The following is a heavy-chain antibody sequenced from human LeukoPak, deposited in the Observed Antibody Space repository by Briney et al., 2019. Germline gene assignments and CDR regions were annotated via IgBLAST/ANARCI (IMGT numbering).Heavy chain of an antibody. CDR1: GFTFSTYA. V-gene: IGHV3-30*02. Sequence: GGSLRLSCVASGFTFSTYAMHWVRQAPGKGLEWVAFLRHDGTDKYYADSVKGRFTISRDNSKNTLYLQMNSLRAEDTAVYYCAKDREYQLLPGNWFDPWGQGTLVTVSS. CDR2: LRHDGTDK. D-gene: IGHD2-2*01. CDR3: AKDREYQLLPGNWFDP. J-gene: IGHJ5*02.